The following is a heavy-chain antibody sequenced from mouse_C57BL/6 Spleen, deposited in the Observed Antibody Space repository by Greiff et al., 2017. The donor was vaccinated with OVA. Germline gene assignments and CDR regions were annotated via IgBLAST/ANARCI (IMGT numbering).Heavy chain of an antibody. CDR1: GYTFTSYW. Sequence: QVQLQQPGAELVKPGASVKLSCKASGYTFTSYWMHWVKQRPGQGLEWIGMIHPNSGSTNYNEKFKSKATLTVDKSSSTAYMQLSSLTSEDSAVYYCAIPYYDDDGYAMDYWGQGTSVTVSS. CDR3: AIPYYDDDGYAMDY. CDR2: IHPNSGST. V-gene: IGHV1-64*01. D-gene: IGHD2-4*01. J-gene: IGHJ4*01.